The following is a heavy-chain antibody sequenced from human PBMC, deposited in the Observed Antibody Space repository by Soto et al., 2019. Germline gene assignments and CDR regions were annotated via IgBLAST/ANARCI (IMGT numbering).Heavy chain of an antibody. J-gene: IGHJ6*02. Sequence: QVQLVESGGGVVQPGRSLRLSCAASGFTFSSYAIHWVRQAPGKGLEWVAVISYDGSNKYYADSVKGRFTISRDNAKNTLYLQMSSLRAEDTAVYYCARDPGMIPTSGMDVWGQGTTVTVSS. CDR2: ISYDGSNK. CDR3: ARDPGMIPTSGMDV. CDR1: GFTFSSYA. V-gene: IGHV3-30-3*01. D-gene: IGHD3-10*01.